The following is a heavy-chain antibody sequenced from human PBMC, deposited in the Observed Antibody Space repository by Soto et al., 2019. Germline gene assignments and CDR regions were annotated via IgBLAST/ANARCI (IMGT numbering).Heavy chain of an antibody. CDR3: ARCRAVVPAAIGRTNYYGMDV. Sequence: PWGSLRLSCAASGFAFISYWMIFGRHSPWKWLEWVANIKQDGSEKYYVDSVKGRFTISRDNAKNSLYLQMNSLRAEDTAVYYCARCRAVVPAAIGRTNYYGMDVWGQGTTVTVSS. V-gene: IGHV3-7*03. J-gene: IGHJ6*02. CDR1: GFAFISYW. D-gene: IGHD2-2*01. CDR2: IKQDGSEK.